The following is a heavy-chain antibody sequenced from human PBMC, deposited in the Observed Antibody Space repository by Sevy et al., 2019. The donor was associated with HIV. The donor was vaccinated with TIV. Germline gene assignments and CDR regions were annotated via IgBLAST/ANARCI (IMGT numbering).Heavy chain of an antibody. CDR3: AKADSSGYYYLDY. J-gene: IGHJ4*02. CDR2: ISYDGSNK. D-gene: IGHD3-22*01. V-gene: IGHV3-30*18. Sequence: GGSLRLSCAASGFTFSSYGMHWVRQAPGKGLEWGAVISYDGSNKYYADSVKGRFTISRDNSKNTLYLQMNSLRAEDTAVYYCAKADSSGYYYLDYWGQGTLVTVSS. CDR1: GFTFSSYG.